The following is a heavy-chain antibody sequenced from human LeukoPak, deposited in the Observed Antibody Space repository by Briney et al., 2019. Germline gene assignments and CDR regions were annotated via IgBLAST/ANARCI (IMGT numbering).Heavy chain of an antibody. CDR2: IYYSGST. CDR1: GGSISSGGYY. D-gene: IGHD3-9*01. V-gene: IGHV4-31*03. J-gene: IGHJ5*02. CDR3: ARGSEYFGWFDP. Sequence: SQTLSLTCTVSGGSISSGGYYWSWIRQHPGKGLEWIGYIYYSGSTYYNPSLKSRVAISVDTSKNQFSLKLSSVTAADTAVYYCARGSEYFGWFDPWGQGTLVTVSS.